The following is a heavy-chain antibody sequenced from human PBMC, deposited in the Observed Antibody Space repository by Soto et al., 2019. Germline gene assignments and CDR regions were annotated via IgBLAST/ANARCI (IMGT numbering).Heavy chain of an antibody. Sequence: GGSLRLSCAASGFTFSSYSMNWVRQAPGKGLEWVSYISSSSSTIKYADSVKGRFTISRDNAKNSLYLQVNSLRAEDTAVYYCARADNYYDSKCYYHYGPQFDYWGQGTLVTVS. CDR2: ISSSSSTI. CDR1: GFTFSSYS. V-gene: IGHV3-48*01. D-gene: IGHD3-22*01. CDR3: ARADNYYDSKCYYHYGPQFDY. J-gene: IGHJ4*02.